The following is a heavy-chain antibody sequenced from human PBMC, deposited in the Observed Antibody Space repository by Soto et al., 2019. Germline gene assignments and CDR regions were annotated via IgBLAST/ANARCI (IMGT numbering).Heavy chain of an antibody. CDR3: ARGRARVVATPTSRLSAEYFQH. J-gene: IGHJ1*01. V-gene: IGHV4-34*01. Sequence: SETLSLTYAVYGGSFSGYYWSWIRQPPGKGLEWIGEINHSGSTNYNPSLKSRVTISVDTSKNQFSLKLSSVTAADTAVYYCARGRARVVATPTSRLSAEYFQHWGQGTLVTVSS. CDR2: INHSGST. D-gene: IGHD2-15*01. CDR1: GGSFSGYY.